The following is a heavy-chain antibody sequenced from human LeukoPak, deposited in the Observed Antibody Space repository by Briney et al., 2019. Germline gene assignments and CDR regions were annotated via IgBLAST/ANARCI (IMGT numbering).Heavy chain of an antibody. Sequence: GGSLRLSCATSGFTFSYYSMHWVRQAPGRGLEWVSYISNSGRTIYYADSVKGRFTISKDNAKNSVYLQMNSLRAEDTAVYYCARERMRLFGDHWGQGTLVTVSS. CDR1: GFTFSYYS. CDR3: ARERMRLFGDH. D-gene: IGHD3-3*01. CDR2: ISNSGRTI. V-gene: IGHV3-48*01. J-gene: IGHJ4*02.